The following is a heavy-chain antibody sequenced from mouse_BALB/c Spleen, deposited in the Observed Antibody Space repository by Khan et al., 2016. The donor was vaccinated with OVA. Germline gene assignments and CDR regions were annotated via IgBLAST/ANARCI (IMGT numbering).Heavy chain of an antibody. V-gene: IGHV1-5*01. CDR2: IYPGNSDT. CDR1: GYTFTSYW. Sequence: VQLQQSGTVLARPGASVKMSCKASGYTFTSYWMHWVKQRPGQGLEWIGAIYPGNSDTNYNQKFKGKAKLTAVTSTTTAYMELNSLTNEDSAVYYCTRNGFGNDGSWDYWGQGTTLTVSS. J-gene: IGHJ2*01. CDR3: TRNGFGNDGSWDY. D-gene: IGHD2-2*01.